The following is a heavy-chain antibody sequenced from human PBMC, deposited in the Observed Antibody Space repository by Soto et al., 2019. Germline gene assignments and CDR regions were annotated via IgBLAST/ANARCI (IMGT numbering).Heavy chain of an antibody. V-gene: IGHV3-48*02. CDR1: RFTFSDYS. D-gene: IGHD5-18*01. J-gene: IGHJ4*02. Sequence: EVHLVESGGDLVQPGGSLRLSCAASRFTFSDYSMTWVRQAPGKGLEWVLYISKNDGATIYYADSVKGRFTISRDNAANSLYLQMNGLRDGDTAVYYCARGFSYASLDCWGQGTLVTVSS. CDR3: ARGFSYASLDC. CDR2: ISKNDGATI.